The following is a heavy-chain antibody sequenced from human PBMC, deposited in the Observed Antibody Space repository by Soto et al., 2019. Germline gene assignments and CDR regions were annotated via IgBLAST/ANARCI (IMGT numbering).Heavy chain of an antibody. CDR1: GFPFGSYD. J-gene: IGHJ3*01. CDR2: ILVDGRT. Sequence: WGSLRLSCSASGFPFGSYDMTWFRQAPGKGLEWVSTILVDGRTFYVDSVKGRFTISRDNSRNTVYLQMNSLTAGDTALYYCAKATATGGGAFDFCGQGTMVTVSS. V-gene: IGHV3-23*01. D-gene: IGHD2-8*02. CDR3: AKATATGGGAFDF.